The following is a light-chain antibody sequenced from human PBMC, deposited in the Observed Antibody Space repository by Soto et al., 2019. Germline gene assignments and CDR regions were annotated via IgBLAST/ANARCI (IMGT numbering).Light chain of an antibody. CDR3: CSYAGSYTFV. CDR1: SSDVGGYKY. J-gene: IGLJ3*02. V-gene: IGLV2-11*01. CDR2: DVS. Sequence: QSVLTQPRSVSGSPGQSVTISCTGTSSDVGGYKYVSWYQQHPGKAPKFMIYDVSRRPSGVPDRFSGSKSGNTASLTISGLQAEDEADYYCCSYAGSYTFVFGGGTQLTVL.